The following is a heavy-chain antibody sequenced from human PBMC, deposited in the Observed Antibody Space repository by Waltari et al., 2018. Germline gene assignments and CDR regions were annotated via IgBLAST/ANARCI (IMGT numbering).Heavy chain of an antibody. CDR2: ISPNNGGT. D-gene: IGHD1-1*01. V-gene: IGHV1-2*02. CDR3: GRDPGTGTVDS. CDR1: GYTFTDYY. Sequence: QVQLVQSGAEVMEPGASVKVSCKASGYTFTDYYIHWVRQAPGQGLEWIGWISPNNGGTKYEQKFQGRVTMTRDTSISTAYMELSRLRSDDTAVYFCGRDPGTGTVDSWGQGTLVTVSS. J-gene: IGHJ4*02.